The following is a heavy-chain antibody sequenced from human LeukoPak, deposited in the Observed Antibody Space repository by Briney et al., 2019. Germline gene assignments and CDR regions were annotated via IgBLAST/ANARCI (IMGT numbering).Heavy chain of an antibody. J-gene: IGHJ4*02. CDR3: ARDQVERAYSGYPIDY. D-gene: IGHD5-12*01. CDR2: IWYDGSNK. CDR1: GFTSSSYG. V-gene: IGHV3-33*01. Sequence: GGSLRLSCAPSGFTSSSYGMHWVRQAPGKGLEWVAVIWYDGSNKYYADSVKGRFTISRDNSKNTLYLQMNSLRAEDTAMYYCARDQVERAYSGYPIDYWGQGTLVTVSS.